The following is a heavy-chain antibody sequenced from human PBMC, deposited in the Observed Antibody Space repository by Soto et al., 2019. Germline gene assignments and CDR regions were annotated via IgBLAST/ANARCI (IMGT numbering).Heavy chain of an antibody. Sequence: GGSLRLSCAASGFTFSNAWMSRVLQAPGKGLEWVGRIKSKTDGGTTDYAAPVKGRFTISRDDSKNTLYLQMNSLKTEDTAVYYCTTDIVVVPAAIGVYWGQGTLVTVSS. CDR1: GFTFSNAW. J-gene: IGHJ4*02. CDR2: IKSKTDGGTT. D-gene: IGHD2-2*01. V-gene: IGHV3-15*01. CDR3: TTDIVVVPAAIGVY.